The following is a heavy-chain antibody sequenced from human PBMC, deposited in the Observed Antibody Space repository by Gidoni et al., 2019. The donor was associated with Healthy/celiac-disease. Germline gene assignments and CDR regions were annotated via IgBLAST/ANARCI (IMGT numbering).Heavy chain of an antibody. D-gene: IGHD3-10*01. Sequence: QVQLQQSGPGLVKPSQTLSLTCAISGDSVSTNSAAWNWIRQSPSSGLEWLGRTYYRSKWYNDYAVFVKSRITINPDTSTTQFSLQLNSVTPEDTAVYYCARDSNYYGSGRYDYWGQGTLVTVSS. CDR1: GDSVSTNSAA. CDR3: ARDSNYYGSGRYDY. V-gene: IGHV6-1*01. J-gene: IGHJ4*02. CDR2: TYYRSKWYN.